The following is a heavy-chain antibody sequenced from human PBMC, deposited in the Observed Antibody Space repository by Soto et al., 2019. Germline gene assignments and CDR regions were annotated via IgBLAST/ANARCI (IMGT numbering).Heavy chain of an antibody. CDR2: IYYSGST. Sequence: PSETLSLTCTVSGGSISSYYCIFIRHPPVKGLEWIVYIYYSGSTNYNPSLKSRVTISVDTSKNQFSLKLSSVTAADTAVYYCAVGRELTFDYWGQGTLVTVSS. V-gene: IGHV4-59*01. CDR1: GGSISSYY. J-gene: IGHJ4*02. D-gene: IGHD3-10*01. CDR3: AVGRELTFDY.